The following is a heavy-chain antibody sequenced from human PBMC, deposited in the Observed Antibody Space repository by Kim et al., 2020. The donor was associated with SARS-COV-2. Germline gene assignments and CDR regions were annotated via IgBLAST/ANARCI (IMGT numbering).Heavy chain of an antibody. V-gene: IGHV3-21*01. CDR2: I. J-gene: IGHJ4*02. D-gene: IGHD1-26*01. CDR3: ASRFRSYQGDY. Sequence: IYYADSVKGRFTISRDNAKNSLYLQMNSLRAEDTAVYYCASRFRSYQGDYWGQGTLVTVSS.